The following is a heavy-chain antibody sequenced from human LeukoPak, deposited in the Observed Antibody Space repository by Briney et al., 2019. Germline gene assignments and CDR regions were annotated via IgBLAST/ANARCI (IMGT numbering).Heavy chain of an antibody. Sequence: PGGSLRLSCAASGFTFSDYYMSWIRQAPGKGLEWVSYISSSGSTIYYADSVKGRFTISRDNAKNSLYLQMNSLRAEDTAVYYCARDPSPSYYYVSGSYFPYNWFDPWGQGTLVTVPS. CDR1: GFTFSDYY. D-gene: IGHD3-10*01. CDR2: ISSSGSTI. J-gene: IGHJ5*02. V-gene: IGHV3-11*01. CDR3: ARDPSPSYYYVSGSYFPYNWFDP.